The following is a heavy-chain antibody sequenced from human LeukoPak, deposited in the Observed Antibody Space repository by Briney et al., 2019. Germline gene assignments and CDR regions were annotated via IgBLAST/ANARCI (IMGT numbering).Heavy chain of an antibody. J-gene: IGHJ4*02. D-gene: IGHD3-10*01. CDR3: ARAPLDGGLGSGSYYKEWWSWGNEVLDY. V-gene: IGHV1-8*01. CDR2: MNPNSGNT. Sequence: ASVKVSCKASGYTFTSYDINWVRQATGQGLEWMGWMNPNSGNTGYAQKFQGRVTMTRNTSISTAYMELSSLRSEDTAVYYCARAPLDGGLGSGSYYKEWWSWGNEVLDYWGQGTLVTVSS. CDR1: GYTFTSYD.